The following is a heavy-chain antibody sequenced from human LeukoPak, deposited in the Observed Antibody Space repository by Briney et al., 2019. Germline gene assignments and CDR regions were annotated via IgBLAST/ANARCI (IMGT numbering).Heavy chain of an antibody. CDR2: INPNSGGT. CDR1: GYTFTGYY. V-gene: IGHV1-2*02. J-gene: IGHJ4*02. D-gene: IGHD6-13*01. Sequence: ASVKVSCKASGYTFTGYYMHWVRQAPGQGLEWMGWINPNSGGTNYAQKLQGRVTMTTDTSTSTAYMELRSLRSDDTAVYYCARDLRDPAAGLGYWGQGTLVTVSS. CDR3: ARDLRDPAAGLGY.